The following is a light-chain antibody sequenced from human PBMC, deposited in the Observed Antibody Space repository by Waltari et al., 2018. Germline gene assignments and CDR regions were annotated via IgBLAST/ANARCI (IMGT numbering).Light chain of an antibody. CDR3: ASWDDSLDGHWV. V-gene: IGLV1-44*01. CDR1: ASNIGGNL. Sequence: QSVLTQPPSASGTPGQRVTISCSGSASNIGGNLVNWYQQLPGKAPKLLIYRSDQPPSGVPDRFSGSKTGTSASLAISGLQSDDEADYFFASWDDSLDGHWVFGGGTKVTVL. J-gene: IGLJ3*02. CDR2: RSD.